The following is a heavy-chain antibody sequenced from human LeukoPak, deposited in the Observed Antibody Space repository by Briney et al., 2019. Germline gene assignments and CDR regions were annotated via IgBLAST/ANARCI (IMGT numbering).Heavy chain of an antibody. J-gene: IGHJ4*02. V-gene: IGHV4-59*01. CDR1: GGSMSSNY. CDR3: ARGYGRYFDY. CDR2: IHYSWST. Sequence: SETLSLTCSVSGGSMSSNYWSWIRQPPGKGLEWIGYIHYSWSTNYNPSLKSRVTISVDTSKNQFSLKLSSVTAADTAVYYCARGYGRYFDYWGQGTLVTVSS. D-gene: IGHD5-18*01.